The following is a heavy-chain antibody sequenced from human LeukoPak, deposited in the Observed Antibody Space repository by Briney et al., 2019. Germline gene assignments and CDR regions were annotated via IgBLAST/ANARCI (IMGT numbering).Heavy chain of an antibody. D-gene: IGHD4-23*01. Sequence: SETLSLTCTVSGGSISSYYWSWIRQPPGKGLEWIGYIYTSGSTNYNPSLKSRVTVSVDTSKNQFSLKLSSVTAADTAVYYCARGARYGGNTLDYWGQGTLVTVSS. J-gene: IGHJ4*02. V-gene: IGHV4-4*09. CDR1: GGSISSYY. CDR2: IYTSGST. CDR3: ARGARYGGNTLDY.